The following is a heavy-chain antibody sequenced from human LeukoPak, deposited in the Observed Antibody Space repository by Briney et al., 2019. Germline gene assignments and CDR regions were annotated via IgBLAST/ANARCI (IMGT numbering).Heavy chain of an antibody. Sequence: PSETLSLTCSVSGGSVDTHYWSWIRQPPGKGLEWIGYIRYTGSTTYNPSLKTRVSVSVDTSKNLFSLKLSSVTAADTAVYYCARDIGDDYTNWFDPWGQGTLVIVSS. J-gene: IGHJ5*02. CDR2: IRYTGST. D-gene: IGHD5-24*01. CDR3: ARDIGDDYTNWFDP. V-gene: IGHV4-59*02. CDR1: GGSVDTHY.